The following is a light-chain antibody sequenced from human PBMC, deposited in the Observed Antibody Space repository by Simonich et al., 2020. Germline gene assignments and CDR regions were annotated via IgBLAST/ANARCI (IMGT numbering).Light chain of an antibody. CDR1: QSVLYSSNNQNY. CDR2: WAS. V-gene: IGKV4-1*01. J-gene: IGKJ5*01. CDR3: QQYYSTPIT. Sequence: DIVMTQSPDSLAVSLGERATINCKSSQSVLYSSNNQNYLAWYQQKPGQPPKLLIYWASTRESGVPARFSGSGSGTDFTLTISSLQAEDVAVYYCQQYYSTPITFGQGTRLEIK.